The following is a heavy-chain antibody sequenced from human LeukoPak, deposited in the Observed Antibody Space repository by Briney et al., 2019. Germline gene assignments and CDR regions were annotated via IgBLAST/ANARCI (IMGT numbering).Heavy chain of an antibody. D-gene: IGHD6-13*01. V-gene: IGHV3-30*18. J-gene: IGHJ4*02. CDR3: AKDHIAAAGIFDY. CDR2: ISYDGSNK. Sequence: GGSLRLSCAASGFTFSSYGMHWVRQAPGKGLEWVAVISYDGSNKYYADSVKGRFTISRDNSKNTLYLQMNSLRAEDTAVYYCAKDHIAAAGIFDYWGQGTLVTVSS. CDR1: GFTFSSYG.